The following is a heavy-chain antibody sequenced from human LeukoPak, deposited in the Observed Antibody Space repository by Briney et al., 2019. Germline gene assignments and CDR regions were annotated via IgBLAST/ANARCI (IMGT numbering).Heavy chain of an antibody. Sequence: GGSLRLSCAASGFTFISYGMQWVRQSPGKGLVWVPRINTDGSSTIYADSVKGRSTVSRDNAKNTVYLQVNSLRAEDTAVYFCTRELPREVTLDYWGQGTLVTAPS. D-gene: IGHD2-21*02. CDR3: TRELPREVTLDY. CDR1: GFTFISYG. V-gene: IGHV3-74*01. J-gene: IGHJ4*01. CDR2: INTDGSST.